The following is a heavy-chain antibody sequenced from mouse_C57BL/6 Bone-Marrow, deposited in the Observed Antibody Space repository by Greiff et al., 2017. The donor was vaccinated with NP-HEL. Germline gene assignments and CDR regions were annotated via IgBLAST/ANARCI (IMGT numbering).Heavy chain of an antibody. V-gene: IGHV1-55*01. Sequence: QVQLKQSGAELVKPGASVKMSCKASGYTFTSYWITWVKQRPGQGLEWIGDIYPGSGSTNYNEKLKSKATLTVDTSSSTAYMQLSSLTSEDSAVYYCARLYYDYDYYWGQGTTLTVSS. J-gene: IGHJ2*01. CDR3: ARLYYDYDYY. D-gene: IGHD2-4*01. CDR1: GYTFTSYW. CDR2: IYPGSGST.